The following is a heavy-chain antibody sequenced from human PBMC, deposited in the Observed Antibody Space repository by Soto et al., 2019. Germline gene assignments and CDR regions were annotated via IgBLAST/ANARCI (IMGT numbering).Heavy chain of an antibody. V-gene: IGHV4-59*08. Sequence: SETLSLTCTVSGGPISSYYWSGMRQPPGKGLEWIGYIYYSGSTNYNPSLKSRVTISVDTSKNQFSLKLSSVTAADTAVYYCARHAVAPRYSSSWSYWEYWGQGTLVTVS. J-gene: IGHJ4*02. CDR3: ARHAVAPRYSSSWSYWEY. CDR2: IYYSGST. D-gene: IGHD6-13*01. CDR1: GGPISSYY.